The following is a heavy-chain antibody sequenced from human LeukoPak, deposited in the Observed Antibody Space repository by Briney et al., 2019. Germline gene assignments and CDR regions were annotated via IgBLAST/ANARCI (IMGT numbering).Heavy chain of an antibody. V-gene: IGHV4-59*01. CDR3: ARTIPHGSGDY. D-gene: IGHD3-10*01. CDR1: GASTSSNY. CDR2: IHYSGVT. J-gene: IGHJ4*02. Sequence: SETLSLTCTVSGASTSSNYWSWIRQPPGKGLEWIAYIHYSGVTSYNPSLKTRVTISLDTSENQFSLKLSSVTAADTAVYYCARTIPHGSGDYWGQGTLVTVSS.